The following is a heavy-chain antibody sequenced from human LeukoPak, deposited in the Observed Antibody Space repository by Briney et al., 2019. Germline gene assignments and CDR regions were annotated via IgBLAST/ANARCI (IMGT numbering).Heavy chain of an antibody. CDR2: MHYDGSNK. V-gene: IGHV3-30*02. CDR1: GFIFSNYG. D-gene: IGHD5-18*01. Sequence: GGSLRLSCAASGFIFSNYGMHWVRQAPGKGLEWVAFMHYDGSNKDYADSVKGRFTISRDNSKNTVSLQMNSLKPEDTALYYCVKDIRRGYNFGYDQFAYWGQGTLVSVSS. J-gene: IGHJ4*02. CDR3: VKDIRRGYNFGYDQFAY.